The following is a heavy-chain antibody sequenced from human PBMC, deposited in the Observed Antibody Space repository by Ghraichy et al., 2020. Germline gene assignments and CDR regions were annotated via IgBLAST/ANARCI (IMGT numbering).Heavy chain of an antibody. J-gene: IGHJ4*02. V-gene: IGHV4-4*09. CDR2: IYTSGST. D-gene: IGHD5-18*01. Sequence: SETLSLTCTVSGGSISSYYWSRIRQPPGKGLEWIGYIYTSGSTNYNPSLKSRVTISVDTSKNQFSLKLSSVTAADTAVYYCARQHRGYSYLDYWGQGTLVTVSS. CDR3: ARQHRGYSYLDY. CDR1: GGSISSYY.